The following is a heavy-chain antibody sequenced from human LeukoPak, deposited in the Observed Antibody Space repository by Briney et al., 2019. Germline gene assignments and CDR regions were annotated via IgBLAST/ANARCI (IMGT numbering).Heavy chain of an antibody. CDR2: IIPIFGTA. J-gene: IGHJ4*02. D-gene: IGHD3-10*01. Sequence: SVKVSCKASGGTFSSYAISWVRQAPGQGLEWMGGIIPIFGTANYAQKFQGRVTITADESASTAYMELSSLRSEDTAVYYCARSEYYYGSGSYPRTFDYWGQGTLVTVSS. CDR1: GGTFSSYA. CDR3: ARSEYYYGSGSYPRTFDY. V-gene: IGHV1-69*13.